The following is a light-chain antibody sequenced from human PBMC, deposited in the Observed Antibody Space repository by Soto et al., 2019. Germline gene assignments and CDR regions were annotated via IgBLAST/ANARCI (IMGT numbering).Light chain of an antibody. CDR2: GAT. V-gene: IGKV1-39*01. J-gene: IGKJ2*01. CDR1: QVISNY. CDR3: QQSYRTLLYT. Sequence: DIQMTQSPSSLSASVGDRVTITCRASQVISNYLNWYQQKPGKAPNLLIYGATSLQSGFPSRFSGSGSGTDFTLTMRSVQQEDFATYSCQQSYRTLLYTFSQGTELEIK.